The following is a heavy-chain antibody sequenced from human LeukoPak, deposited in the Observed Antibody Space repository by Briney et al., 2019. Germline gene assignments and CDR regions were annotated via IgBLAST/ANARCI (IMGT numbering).Heavy chain of an antibody. CDR1: DGSISSSSYY. D-gene: IGHD3-22*01. CDR3: ARQTFITGIDY. Sequence: SETLSLTCTVSDGSISSSSYYWGWIRQPPGKGLEWIGSIYYSGSTYYNPSLKSRVTISVDTSKNQFSLKLSSVTAADTAVYYCARQTFITGIDYWGQGTLVTVSS. CDR2: IYYSGST. V-gene: IGHV4-39*01. J-gene: IGHJ4*02.